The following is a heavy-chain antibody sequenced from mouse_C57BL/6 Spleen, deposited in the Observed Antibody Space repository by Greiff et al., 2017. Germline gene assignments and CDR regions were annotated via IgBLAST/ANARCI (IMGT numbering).Heavy chain of an antibody. V-gene: IGHV6-3*01. CDR3: TVRATFAY. J-gene: IGHJ3*01. D-gene: IGHD3-1*01. CDR1: GFTFSNYW. CDR2: IRLKSDNYAT. Sequence: EVKLEESGGGLVQPGGSMKLSCVASGFTFSNYWMNWVRQSPEKGLEWVAQIRLKSDNYATHYAESVKGRFTISRDDSKSSVYLQMNNLRAEDTGIYYCTVRATFAYWGQGTLVTVSA.